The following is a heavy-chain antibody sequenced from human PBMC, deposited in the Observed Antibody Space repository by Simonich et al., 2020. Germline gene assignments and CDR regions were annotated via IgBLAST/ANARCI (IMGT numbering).Heavy chain of an antibody. J-gene: IGHJ6*02. V-gene: IGHV4-34*01. CDR2: INHSGST. D-gene: IGHD6-6*01. CDR3: ARQIAARRDSEDV. CDR1: GGSFSGYY. Sequence: QVQLQQWGAGLLKPSETLSLTCAVYGGSFSGYYWSWIRQPPGKGLEWSGEINHSGSTNYNPSLKSRVTISVDTSKNQFSLKLSSVTAADTAVYYCARQIAARRDSEDVWCQGTTVTVSS.